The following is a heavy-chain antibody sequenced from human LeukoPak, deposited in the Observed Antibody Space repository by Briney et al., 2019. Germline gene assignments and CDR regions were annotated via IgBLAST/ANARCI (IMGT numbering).Heavy chain of an antibody. Sequence: GGSLRLSCAASGFTFSSYSMNWVRQAPGKGLEWVSSISSSSSYIYYADSVKGRFTISRDNSKNTLYLQMNSLRAEDTAVYYCARGSRYFDWLLSGPFDPWGREPWSPSPQ. CDR1: GFTFSSYS. J-gene: IGHJ5*02. V-gene: IGHV3-21*01. CDR2: ISSSSSYI. D-gene: IGHD3-9*01. CDR3: ARGSRYFDWLLSGPFDP.